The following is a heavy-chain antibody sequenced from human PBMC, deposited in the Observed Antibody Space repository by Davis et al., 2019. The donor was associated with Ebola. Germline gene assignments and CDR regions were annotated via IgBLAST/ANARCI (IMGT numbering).Heavy chain of an antibody. CDR1: GFTFSSYD. V-gene: IGHV3-30*18. CDR3: AKDQPYYDILTGYFDY. J-gene: IGHJ4*02. D-gene: IGHD3-9*01. CDR2: TSYDGSNE. Sequence: GGSLRLSCAASGFTFSSYDMHWVRQAPGKGLEWVAVTSYDGSNENYADSVKGRFTISRDNSKNTLYLQMNSLRAEDTAVYYCAKDQPYYDILTGYFDYWGQGTLVTVSS.